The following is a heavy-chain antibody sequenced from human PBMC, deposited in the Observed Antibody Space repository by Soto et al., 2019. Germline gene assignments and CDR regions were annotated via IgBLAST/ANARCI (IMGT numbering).Heavy chain of an antibody. J-gene: IGHJ4*02. V-gene: IGHV4-59*01. D-gene: IGHD2-2*01. Sequence: SETLSLTCTVSGDSISSFYWTWIRQPPGKGLEWVGCIFSSGSTNYNPSLKSRVTISVDTSENQFSLKLTSVTAADTAVYYCARVGYCSSTPCWPIGYFEYWGQGTLVTVSS. CDR2: IFSSGST. CDR3: ARVGYCSSTPCWPIGYFEY. CDR1: GDSISSFY.